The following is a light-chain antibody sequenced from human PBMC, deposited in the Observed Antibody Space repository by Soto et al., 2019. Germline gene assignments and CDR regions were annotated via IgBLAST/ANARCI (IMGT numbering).Light chain of an antibody. CDR1: QSVSSSY. J-gene: IGKJ1*01. Sequence: EIVLAQSXGTLSLAPXXRATLSCRARQSVSSSYLAWYQHKPGQAPRLLIYGASSRATGIPDRFSGSGSGTDFTLTISRLEPEDFAVYYCQQYGSSPPWTFGQGTKVDI. CDR2: GAS. V-gene: IGKV3-20*01. CDR3: QQYGSSPPWT.